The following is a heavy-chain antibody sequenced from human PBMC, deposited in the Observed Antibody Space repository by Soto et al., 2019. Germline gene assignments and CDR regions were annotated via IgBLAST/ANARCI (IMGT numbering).Heavy chain of an antibody. V-gene: IGHV1-2*02. CDR3: ASPRSGPSPDVGR. J-gene: IGHJ4*01. D-gene: IGHD2-15*01. CDR1: VFSVDTTYC. Sequence: ASVKVSCKASVFSVDTTYCIHWVRRAPGQGLEWMGSINPNSGDTNYAQNFQGRVTMTRDTSISTAYMEVSSLTSDDTAVYYWASPRSGPSPDVGRRGRGTVGTVSS. CDR2: INPNSGDT.